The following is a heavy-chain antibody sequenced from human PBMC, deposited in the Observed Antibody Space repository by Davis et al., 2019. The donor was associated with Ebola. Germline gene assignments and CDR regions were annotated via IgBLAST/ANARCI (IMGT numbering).Heavy chain of an antibody. Sequence: ASVKVSCKASGYTFTSYAMHWVRQAPGQRLEWMGWISAYNGNTNYAQKLQGRVTMTTDTSTSTAYMELRSLRSDDTAVYYCARDCSGGSCYLHFQHWGQGTLVTVSS. J-gene: IGHJ1*01. V-gene: IGHV1-18*01. D-gene: IGHD2-15*01. CDR2: ISAYNGNT. CDR3: ARDCSGGSCYLHFQH. CDR1: GYTFTSYA.